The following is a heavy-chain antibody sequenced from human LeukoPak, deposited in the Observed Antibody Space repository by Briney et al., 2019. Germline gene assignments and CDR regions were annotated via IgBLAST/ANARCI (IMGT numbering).Heavy chain of an antibody. J-gene: IGHJ4*02. V-gene: IGHV3-11*04. CDR3: ARASSGSFSGTLEY. Sequence: GGSLRLSCAASGFTFGDYYMSWIRQAPGKGLEWISYISPSGITTYYTDSVKGGFTVSRDNATNSLSLHINSLRVEDTAVYYCARASSGSFSGTLEYWGRGTLVTVSS. CDR1: GFTFGDYY. CDR2: ISPSGITT. D-gene: IGHD1-26*01.